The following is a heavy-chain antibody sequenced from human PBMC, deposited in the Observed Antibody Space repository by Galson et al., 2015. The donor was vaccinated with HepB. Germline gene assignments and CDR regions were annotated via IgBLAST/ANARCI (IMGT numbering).Heavy chain of an antibody. Sequence: QSGAEVKKPGESLKISCKGSGYSFTSCWIGWVRQMPGKGLEWMGIIYPGDSDTRYSPSFQGQVTISADKSISTAYLQWSSLKASDTAMYYCARQQWLYDYYYYGMDVWGQGTTVTVSS. V-gene: IGHV5-51*01. D-gene: IGHD6-19*01. CDR3: ARQQWLYDYYYYGMDV. CDR1: GYSFTSCW. CDR2: IYPGDSDT. J-gene: IGHJ6*02.